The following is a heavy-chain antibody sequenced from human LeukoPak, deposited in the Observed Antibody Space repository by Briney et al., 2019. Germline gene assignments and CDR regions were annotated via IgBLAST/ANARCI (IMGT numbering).Heavy chain of an antibody. CDR3: AKDRLWGSGSHNFDY. Sequence: GGSLRLSCAASGFTFSSYAMSWVRQAPGKGLEWVSAISGSGGSTYYADSVKGRFTISRDNSKNTLYLQMNGLRAEDTAVYYCAKDRLWGSGSHNFDYWGQGTLVTVSS. CDR2: ISGSGGST. V-gene: IGHV3-23*01. J-gene: IGHJ4*02. CDR1: GFTFSSYA. D-gene: IGHD1-26*01.